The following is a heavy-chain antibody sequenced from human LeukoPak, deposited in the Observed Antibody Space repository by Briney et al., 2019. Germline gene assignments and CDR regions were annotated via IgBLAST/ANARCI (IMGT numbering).Heavy chain of an antibody. V-gene: IGHV3-23*01. Sequence: GGSLRLSCAASGFTFSRYTMMWVRQAPGKGLQWVSSSTGVGGTYYADSVKGRFTVSRDKSENTLYLQMNSLSPEDTAAYYCAKGAASNKVDWFDPWGQGTLVTVSS. CDR1: GFTFSRYT. CDR2: STGVGGT. D-gene: IGHD4-11*01. J-gene: IGHJ5*02. CDR3: AKGAASNKVDWFDP.